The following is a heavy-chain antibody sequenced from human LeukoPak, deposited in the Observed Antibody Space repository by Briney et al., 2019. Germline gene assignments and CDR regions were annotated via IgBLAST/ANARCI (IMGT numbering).Heavy chain of an antibody. J-gene: IGHJ4*02. CDR3: AKDLLLWFGELSRPGGYFDY. Sequence: GGSLRLSCAASGFTFSSYAMSWVRQAPGKGLEWVSAISGSGGSTYCADSVKGRFTISRDNSKNTLYLQMNSLRAEDTAVYYCAKDLLLWFGELSRPGGYFDYWGQGTLVTVSS. CDR1: GFTFSSYA. D-gene: IGHD3-10*01. CDR2: ISGSGGST. V-gene: IGHV3-23*01.